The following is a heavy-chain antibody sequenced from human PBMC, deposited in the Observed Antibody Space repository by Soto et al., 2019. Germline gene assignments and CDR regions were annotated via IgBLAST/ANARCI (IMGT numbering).Heavy chain of an antibody. J-gene: IGHJ6*02. D-gene: IGHD1-1*01. V-gene: IGHV1-69*13. Sequence: SVKVSCKASGGTFSSYAISWVRQAPGQGLEWMGGIIPIFGTANYAQKFQGRVTITADESTSTAYMELSSLRSEDTAVYYCARAGPAGFNFCCNGMEARGQGTRVTVAS. CDR1: GGTFSSYA. CDR3: ARAGPAGFNFCCNGMEA. CDR2: IIPIFGTA.